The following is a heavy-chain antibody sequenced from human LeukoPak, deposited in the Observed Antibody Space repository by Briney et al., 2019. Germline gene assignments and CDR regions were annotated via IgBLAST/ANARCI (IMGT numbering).Heavy chain of an antibody. CDR1: GFRLTSFW. CDR2: IYPGDSDT. Sequence: GESLKISFKGSGFRLTSFWIGWVRQMPGKGLEGMGIIYPGDSDTRYSPSFQGQVTISADKSISTAYRQWSSLEASDTAMYYCARGSSGWYVPYFDYWGQGALVTVSP. D-gene: IGHD6-19*01. J-gene: IGHJ4*02. V-gene: IGHV5-51*01. CDR3: ARGSSGWYVPYFDY.